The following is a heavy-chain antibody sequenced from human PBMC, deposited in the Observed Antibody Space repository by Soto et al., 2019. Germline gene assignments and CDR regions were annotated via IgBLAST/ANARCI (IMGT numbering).Heavy chain of an antibody. CDR3: AKPQEYSSGWYGFSADYYYYGMDV. D-gene: IGHD6-19*01. CDR1: GFTFSSYA. V-gene: IGHV3-23*01. J-gene: IGHJ6*02. Sequence: EVQLLESGGGLVQPGGSLRLSCAASGFTFSSYAMSWVRQAPGKGLEWVSAISGSGGSTYYADSVKGRFTISRDNSKNTLYLQMNSLRAEDTAVYYCAKPQEYSSGWYGFSADYYYYGMDVWGQGTTVTVSS. CDR2: ISGSGGST.